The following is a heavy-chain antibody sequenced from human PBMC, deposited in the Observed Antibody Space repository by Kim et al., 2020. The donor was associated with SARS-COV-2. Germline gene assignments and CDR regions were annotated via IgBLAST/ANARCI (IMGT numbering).Heavy chain of an antibody. D-gene: IGHD6-6*01. V-gene: IGHV3-23*01. J-gene: IGHJ4*02. CDR2: ISGSGGST. CDR1: GFTFSSYA. Sequence: GGSLRLSCAASGFTFSSYAMSWVRQAPGKGLEWVSAISGSGGSTYYADSVKGRFTISRDNSKNTLYLQMNSLRAEDTAVYYCAKDMGGSSSSGDQFDYWGQGTLVTVSS. CDR3: AKDMGGSSSSGDQFDY.